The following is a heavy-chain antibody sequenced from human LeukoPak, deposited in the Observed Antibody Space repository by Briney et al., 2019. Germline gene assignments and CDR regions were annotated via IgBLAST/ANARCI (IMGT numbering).Heavy chain of an antibody. V-gene: IGHV4-34*01. D-gene: IGHD1-14*01. CDR3: ARGFSGFWEFDS. CDR2: TSFTGNTHTGST. Sequence: PSETLSLTCEVSGGSFSSYSWNWIRQPPGKGLEWIAETSFTGNTHTGSTSYSTSLKSRVTISVDTPKNQFSLHLTSVTAADAGVYYCARGFSGFWEFDSWGQGTLVTVSS. J-gene: IGHJ4*02. CDR1: GGSFSSYS.